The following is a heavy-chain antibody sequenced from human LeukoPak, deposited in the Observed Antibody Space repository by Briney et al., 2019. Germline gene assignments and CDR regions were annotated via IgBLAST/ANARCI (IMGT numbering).Heavy chain of an antibody. D-gene: IGHD2-2*01. J-gene: IGHJ5*02. CDR2: VSPSDGET. CDR3: ARDLGYCTLTNCVRNWFGP. V-gene: IGHV1-18*01. CDR1: GYIFTNNG. Sequence: ASVKVSCTASGYIFTNNGISWVRQAPGQGLEWMGWVSPSDGETNYAQKVQGRVTMTTDTSTSTVYMELRSLKSDDTAVYYCARDLGYCTLTNCVRNWFGPWGQGTLVTASS.